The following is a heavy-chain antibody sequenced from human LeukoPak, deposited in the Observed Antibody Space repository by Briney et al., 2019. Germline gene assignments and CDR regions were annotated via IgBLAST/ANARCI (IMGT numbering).Heavy chain of an antibody. D-gene: IGHD3-22*01. J-gene: IGHJ4*02. CDR3: ASSYYYDSSGYFDY. CDR2: IYYSGST. V-gene: IGHV4-39*01. Sequence: PSETLSLTCTVSGGSISSSRYYWGWIRQPPGKGLEWIGSIYYSGSTYYNPSLKSRVTISVDTSKNQFSLKLSSVTAADTAVYYCASSYYYDSSGYFDYWGQGTLVTVSS. CDR1: GGSISSSRYY.